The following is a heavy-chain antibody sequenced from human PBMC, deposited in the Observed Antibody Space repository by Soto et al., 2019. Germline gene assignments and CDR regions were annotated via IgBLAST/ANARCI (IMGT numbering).Heavy chain of an antibody. CDR3: ATETIAAAGTLPPH. D-gene: IGHD6-13*01. V-gene: IGHV1-24*01. J-gene: IGHJ4*02. CDR1: GYTLTELS. CDR2: FDPEDGET. Sequence: GASVKVSCKVSGYTLTELSMHWVRQAPGKGLEWMGGFDPEDGETIYAQKFQGRVTMTEDTSTDTAYMELSSLRSEDTAVYYCATETIAAAGTLPPHWGQGTLVTVSS.